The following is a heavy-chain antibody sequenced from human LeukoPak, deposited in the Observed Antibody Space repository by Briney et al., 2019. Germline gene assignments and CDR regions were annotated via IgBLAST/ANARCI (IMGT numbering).Heavy chain of an antibody. CDR1: GYSISSGYY. D-gene: IGHD1-26*01. J-gene: IGHJ4*02. V-gene: IGHV4-38-2*02. CDR2: IYHSGST. CDR3: ARVFGGSYYGGFDY. Sequence: SETLSLTCTVSGYSISSGYYWGWIRQPPGKGLEWIGSIYHSGSTYYNPSLKSRVTISVDTSKNQFSLKLSSVTAADTAAYYCARVFGGSYYGGFDYWGQGTLVTVSS.